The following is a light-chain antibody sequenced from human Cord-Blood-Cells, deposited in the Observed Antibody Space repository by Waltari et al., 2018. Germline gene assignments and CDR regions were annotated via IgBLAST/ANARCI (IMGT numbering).Light chain of an antibody. CDR2: DAS. V-gene: IGKV3-11*01. J-gene: IGKJ1*01. CDR3: QQRSNWPT. Sequence: EIVLTQSPATLSLSPGERAPLSCRASQSVSSYVAWYQQKPGQAPRLLIYDASNRATGIPARFSGSGSGTDFTLTISSLEPEDFAVYYCQQRSNWPTFGQGTKVEIK. CDR1: QSVSSY.